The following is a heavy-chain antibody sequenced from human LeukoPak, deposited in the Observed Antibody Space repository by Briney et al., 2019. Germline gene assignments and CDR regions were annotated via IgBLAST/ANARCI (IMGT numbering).Heavy chain of an antibody. D-gene: IGHD1-26*01. CDR3: AKEGGSQNYYYYYMDV. CDR2: IRYDGSNK. J-gene: IGHJ6*03. Sequence: PGGSLRLSCAASGFTFSSYVMHWVRQAPGKGLEWVAFIRYDGSNKYYADSVRGRFTISRDNSKTTLYLQMNSLRAEDTAVYYCAKEGGSQNYYYYYMDVWGKRTTVTVSS. V-gene: IGHV3-30*02. CDR1: GFTFSSYV.